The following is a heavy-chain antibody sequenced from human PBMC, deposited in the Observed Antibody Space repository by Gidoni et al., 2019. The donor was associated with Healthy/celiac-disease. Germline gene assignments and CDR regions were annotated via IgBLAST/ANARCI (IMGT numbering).Heavy chain of an antibody. J-gene: IGHJ4*02. CDR2: INHSGST. Sequence: QVQLQQWGAGMLKPSETLSLTCAVYGGSFSGYYWSWIRQPPGKGLEWIGEINHSGSTNYNQSLKSRVTISVDTSKNQFYLKLSSVTAAETAVYYCARRGTVGATTGYYFDYWGQGTLVTVSS. D-gene: IGHD1-26*01. CDR3: ARRGTVGATTGYYFDY. V-gene: IGHV4-34*01. CDR1: GGSFSGYY.